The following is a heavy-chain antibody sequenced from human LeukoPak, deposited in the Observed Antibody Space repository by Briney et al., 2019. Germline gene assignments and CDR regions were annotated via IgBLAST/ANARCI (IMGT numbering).Heavy chain of an antibody. CDR2: IRSKANNYGT. J-gene: IGHJ4*02. Sequence: PGGSLRLSYVVSGFTFSDSAMHWVRQASGKGLEWVGRIRSKANNYGTAYAASVKGRFTISRDDLKNTAYLQMNSLKIEDTAVYYCTSSAFNGYNFGYWGQGTLVTVSS. V-gene: IGHV3-73*01. D-gene: IGHD5-24*01. CDR1: GFTFSDSA. CDR3: TSSAFNGYNFGY.